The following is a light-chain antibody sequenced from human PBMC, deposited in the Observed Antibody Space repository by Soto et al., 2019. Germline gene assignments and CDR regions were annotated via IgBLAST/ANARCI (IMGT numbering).Light chain of an antibody. V-gene: IGKV3-20*01. CDR2: GAS. J-gene: IGKJ4*02. Sequence: EIVMTHSPATLSLSPGERATITCRASQSVSPSSLAWYQQRPGQSPRLLIYGASSRATGIPDRFSGRGSGTDFTLIISRLAPEAFAVYYWQQFARSFGGGTKVDI. CDR1: QSVSPSS. CDR3: QQFARS.